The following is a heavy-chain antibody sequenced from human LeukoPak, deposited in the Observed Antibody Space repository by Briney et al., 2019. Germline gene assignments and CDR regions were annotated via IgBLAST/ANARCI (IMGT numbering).Heavy chain of an antibody. D-gene: IGHD4-17*01. Sequence: SVKVSFKASGGTFSSYAISWVRQAPGQGLEWMGGIIPIFCTANYAQKFQGRVTITADESTSTVYMELSSMRSEDTAVYYCAPCSGIDYGDYYGGAYYMDVWGKGTTVTISS. CDR1: GGTFSSYA. CDR2: IIPIFCTA. V-gene: IGHV1-69*13. J-gene: IGHJ6*03. CDR3: APCSGIDYGDYYGGAYYMDV.